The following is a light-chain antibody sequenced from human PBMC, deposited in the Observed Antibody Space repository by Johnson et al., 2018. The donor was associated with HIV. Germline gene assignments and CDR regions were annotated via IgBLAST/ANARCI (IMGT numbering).Light chain of an antibody. Sequence: QSVLTQPPSVSAAPGQKVTISCAGSSSNIGNNYVSWYQQFPGTAPKLLIYDNHKRPSRIPDRFSGSKSGTSATLGITGLQTGDEADYYCGTWDPSLSAHYFFGSGTKVIVL. J-gene: IGLJ1*01. CDR1: SSNIGNNY. CDR2: DNH. V-gene: IGLV1-51*01. CDR3: GTWDPSLSAHYF.